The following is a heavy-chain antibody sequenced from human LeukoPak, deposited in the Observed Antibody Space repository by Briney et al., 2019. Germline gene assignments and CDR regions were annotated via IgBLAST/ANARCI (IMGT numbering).Heavy chain of an antibody. CDR3: AREGNYYGLYYFDY. J-gene: IGHJ4*02. V-gene: IGHV4-59*01. CDR1: GGSISSYY. Sequence: SETLSLTCTVSGGSISSYYWSWIRQPPGEGLEWIGYIYYSGSTNYNPSLKSRVTISVDTSKNQFSLKLSSVTAADTAVYYCAREGNYYGLYYFDYWGQGTLVTVSS. CDR2: IYYSGST. D-gene: IGHD3-10*01.